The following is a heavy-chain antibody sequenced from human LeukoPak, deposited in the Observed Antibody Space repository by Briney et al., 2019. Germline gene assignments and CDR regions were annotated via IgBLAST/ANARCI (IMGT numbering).Heavy chain of an antibody. D-gene: IGHD1-26*01. CDR1: GFTFSRYG. V-gene: IGHV3-33*01. Sequence: GGSLRLSCAASGFTFSRYGMNWVRQAPGKGLEWVAVIWFDGSNKDYADSVKGRFTISRDNAKNSLYLQMNSLRAEDTAVYYCARVIIVGATGIWGQGTMVTVSS. CDR2: IWFDGSNK. J-gene: IGHJ3*02. CDR3: ARVIIVGATGI.